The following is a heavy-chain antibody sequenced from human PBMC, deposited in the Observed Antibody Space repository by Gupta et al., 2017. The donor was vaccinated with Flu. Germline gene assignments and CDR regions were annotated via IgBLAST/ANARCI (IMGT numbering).Heavy chain of an antibody. Sequence: QVQLQESGPGLVKPSETLSLTCTVSGGSISSYYWSWIRQPPGKGLEWIGYIYYSGSTNYNPSLKSRVTISVDTSKNQFSLKLSSVTAADTAVYYCAREEGGTFGAWGQGTLVTVSS. J-gene: IGHJ5*02. CDR2: IYYSGST. CDR1: GGSISSYY. D-gene: IGHD3-3*01. CDR3: AREEGGTFGA. V-gene: IGHV4-59*01.